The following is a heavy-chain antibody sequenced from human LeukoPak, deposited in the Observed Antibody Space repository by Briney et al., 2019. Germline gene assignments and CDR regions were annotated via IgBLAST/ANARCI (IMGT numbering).Heavy chain of an antibody. CDR1: GFTFSSYW. V-gene: IGHV3-74*01. J-gene: IGHJ4*02. D-gene: IGHD2-15*01. CDR2: INSDGSST. Sequence: GGSLRLSCAASGFTFSSYWMHWVRQAPGKGLVWVSRINSDGSSTSYADSVKGRFTISRDNSKNTLYLQMNSLRAEDTAVYYCAKDSRILSFDYWGQGTLVTVSS. CDR3: AKDSRILSFDY.